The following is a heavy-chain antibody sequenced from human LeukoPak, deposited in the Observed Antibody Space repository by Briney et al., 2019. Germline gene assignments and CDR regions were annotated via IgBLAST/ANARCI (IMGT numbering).Heavy chain of an antibody. D-gene: IGHD5-12*01. V-gene: IGHV3-23*01. CDR3: ANGGYSREERFDS. CDR1: GFTFSRDV. CDR2: ISAGGGT. Sequence: PGGSLRLSCAASGFTFSRDVMTWVRQAPGKGLEWVSGISAGGGTNYADSVKGRFTVSRDNSKNTLYLQMTSLRVEDTAIYYCANGGYSREERFDSWGQGTLVTVSS. J-gene: IGHJ5*01.